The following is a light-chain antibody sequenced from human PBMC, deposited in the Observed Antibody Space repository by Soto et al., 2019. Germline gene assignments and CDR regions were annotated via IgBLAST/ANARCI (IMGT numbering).Light chain of an antibody. CDR3: QQYGGLPT. J-gene: IGKJ1*01. V-gene: IGKV3-20*01. Sequence: EVVLTQSPGTLSLSPGERVPLSCRASQSVTSSYIAWYQQKSGQAPRLLLYGASSRATGIPDRFRGSGSGTDFTLTISRLEPEDFAVYYCQQYGGLPTFGQGTKV. CDR2: GAS. CDR1: QSVTSSY.